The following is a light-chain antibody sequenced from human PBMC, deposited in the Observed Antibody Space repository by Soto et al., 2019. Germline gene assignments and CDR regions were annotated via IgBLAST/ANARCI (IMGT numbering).Light chain of an antibody. CDR1: SSDIGTYNL. V-gene: IGLV2-23*01. CDR2: EAT. J-gene: IGLJ3*02. CDR3: CSYAGGSTLV. Sequence: QSALTQPASVSGSPGQSITISCTGTSSDIGTYNLVSWYQQHPGNAPKLMIYEATKRPSGVSSRFSGSKSGNTAPLTISGLQTEDEADYYCCSYAGGSTLVFGGGTKLTVL.